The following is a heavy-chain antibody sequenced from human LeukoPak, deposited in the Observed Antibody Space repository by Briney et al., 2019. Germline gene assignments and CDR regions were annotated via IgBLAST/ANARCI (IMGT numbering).Heavy chain of an antibody. D-gene: IGHD6-13*01. CDR1: GYTLTGYF. V-gene: IGHV1-2*02. CDR2: INPNSGGT. CDR3: ARDLDGSSGCDY. Sequence: GASVKVSCKASGYTLTGYFMHWVRQAPGQGLEWMGWINPNSGGTNYAQKFQGRVTMTRDTSISTAYIELSRLRSDDTAVYYCARDLDGSSGCDYWGQGTLVTVSS. J-gene: IGHJ4*02.